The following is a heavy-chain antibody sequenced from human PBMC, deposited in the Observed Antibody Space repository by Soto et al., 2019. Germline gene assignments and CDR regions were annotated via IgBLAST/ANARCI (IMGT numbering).Heavy chain of an antibody. D-gene: IGHD3-10*01. Sequence: SETLSLTCTVSGASVSSGDYYWSCIRQPPGKGLEWIGYIYSSGGSYYNPSLKGRLTISIDTSKNQFSLKLNSVTVADTAIYYCARGVGDLLWKARPYYFDYWGQGTLVTVSS. CDR2: IYSSGGS. CDR1: GASVSSGDYY. J-gene: IGHJ4*02. CDR3: ARGVGDLLWKARPYYFDY. V-gene: IGHV4-30-4*01.